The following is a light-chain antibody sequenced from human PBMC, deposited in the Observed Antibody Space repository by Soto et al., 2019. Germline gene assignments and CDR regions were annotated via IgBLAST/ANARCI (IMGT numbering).Light chain of an antibody. CDR2: AAS. J-gene: IGKJ1*01. Sequence: DIQMTQSPSSLSASVGDRVTITCRASQSMSSYLNWYQQKPGKAPKLLIYAASSLQSGVPSRFSGSGSGTDFTLPISSLQPEDFAAYYCQQYNSYSTFGQGTKVDI. CDR3: QQYNSYST. CDR1: QSMSSY. V-gene: IGKV1-39*01.